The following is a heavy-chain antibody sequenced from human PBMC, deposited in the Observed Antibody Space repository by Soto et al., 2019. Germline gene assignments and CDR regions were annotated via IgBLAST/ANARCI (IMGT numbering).Heavy chain of an antibody. CDR2: INHSGST. Sequence: SETLSLTCGVYGGSFSGYYWSWIRQPPGKGLEWIGEINHSGSTNYNPSLKSRVTISVDTSKNQFSLKLSSVTAADTAVYYCARGALDSSGYSTGMDVWGQGTTVTVSS. V-gene: IGHV4-34*01. D-gene: IGHD3-22*01. CDR1: GGSFSGYY. CDR3: ARGALDSSGYSTGMDV. J-gene: IGHJ6*02.